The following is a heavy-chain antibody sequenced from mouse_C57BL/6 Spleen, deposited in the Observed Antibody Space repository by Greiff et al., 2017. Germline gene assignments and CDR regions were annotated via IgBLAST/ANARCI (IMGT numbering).Heavy chain of an antibody. Sequence: QVQLQQPGTELVKPGASVKLSCKASGYTFTSYWMHWVKQRPGQGLEWIGNINPSNGGTNYNEKFKSKATLTVDKSSSTAYMQLSSLTSEDSAVYYCARWGVYYCNTEGVDYNSMDYWGQGTSVTVSS. CDR3: ARWGVYYCNTEGVDYNSMDY. CDR2: INPSNGGT. J-gene: IGHJ4*01. D-gene: IGHD2-1*01. V-gene: IGHV1-53*01. CDR1: GYTFTSYW.